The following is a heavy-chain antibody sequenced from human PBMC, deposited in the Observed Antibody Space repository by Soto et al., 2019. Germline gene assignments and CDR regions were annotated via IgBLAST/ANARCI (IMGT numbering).Heavy chain of an antibody. Sequence: RVPSAASGFKFRSYAGRRIRKDPGKGLEWVSAISGSGGSTYYADSVKGRFTISRDNSRNTLYLQMNSLRAEDTAVYYCAKQPWQDPVYFDYWGQGTLVTVSS. J-gene: IGHJ4*02. CDR2: ISGSGGST. CDR3: AKQPWQDPVYFDY. V-gene: IGHV3-23*01. CDR1: GFKFRSYA.